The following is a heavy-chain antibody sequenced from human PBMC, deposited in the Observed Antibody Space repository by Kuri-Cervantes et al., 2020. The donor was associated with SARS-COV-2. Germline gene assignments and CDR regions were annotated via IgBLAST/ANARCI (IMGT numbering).Heavy chain of an antibody. V-gene: IGHV4-39*06. Sequence: ESLKISCTVSGGSISSSSYYWGWIRQPPGKGLEWIGSIYHSGSTYYNPSLKSRVTISVDTSKNQFTLKLSSVTAADTAVYYCATYGEAFDIWGQGTMVTVSS. CDR2: IYHSGST. D-gene: IGHD4-17*01. CDR3: ATYGEAFDI. CDR1: GGSISSSSYY. J-gene: IGHJ3*02.